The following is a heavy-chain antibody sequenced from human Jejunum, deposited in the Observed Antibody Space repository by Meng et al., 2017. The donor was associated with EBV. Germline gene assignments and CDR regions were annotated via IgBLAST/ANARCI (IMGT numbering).Heavy chain of an antibody. D-gene: IGHD5-18*01. Sequence: LPHSGPGLTTPSPSPSLTCAIAGDSVSRHTATWDWIRPPTSRGLEWLGRTYYRSKWYNHYAVSVKSRITVNPDTSKNQFSLQLNSVTPEDTAVYYCARRLQTDGFDWWGQGTLVTVSS. CDR3: ARRLQTDGFDW. CDR2: TYYRSKWYN. V-gene: IGHV6-1*01. J-gene: IGHJ4*02. CDR1: GDSVSRHTAT.